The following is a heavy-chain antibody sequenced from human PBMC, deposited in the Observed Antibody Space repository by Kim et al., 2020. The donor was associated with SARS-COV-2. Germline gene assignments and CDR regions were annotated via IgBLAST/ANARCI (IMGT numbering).Heavy chain of an antibody. J-gene: IGHJ4*02. Sequence: SETLSLTCAVYGGSFSGYYWSWIRQPPGKGLEWIGEINHSGSTNYNPSLKSRVTISVDTSKNQFSLKLSSVTAADTAVYYCARGAPRRAPGYSSGWYGYWGQGTLVTVSS. CDR1: GGSFSGYY. D-gene: IGHD6-19*01. V-gene: IGHV4-34*01. CDR2: INHSGST. CDR3: ARGAPRRAPGYSSGWYGY.